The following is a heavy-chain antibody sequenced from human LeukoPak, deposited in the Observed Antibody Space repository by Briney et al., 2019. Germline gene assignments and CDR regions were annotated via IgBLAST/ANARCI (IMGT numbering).Heavy chain of an antibody. V-gene: IGHV4-39*07. CDR2: IFYSGNT. Sequence: ETLSLTCTVSSGSVSNSHYYWAWVRQPPGKGLEWLGSIFYSGNTHYNPSLKSPVTISIDTSKNQFSLKVSSVTAADTAIYYCARDLSFDWFPYYFDYWGQGILVTVSS. CDR3: ARDLSFDWFPYYFDY. D-gene: IGHD3-9*01. J-gene: IGHJ4*02. CDR1: SGSVSNSHYY.